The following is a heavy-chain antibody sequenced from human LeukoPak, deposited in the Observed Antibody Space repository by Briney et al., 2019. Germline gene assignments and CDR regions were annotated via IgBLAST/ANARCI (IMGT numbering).Heavy chain of an antibody. CDR1: GVSIRNFY. Sequence: SETLSLTCTIDGVSIRNFYWSWIRQSAGKGLEWIGRIYNSGSTKYNPSLKSRVTISLDKSKNQFSLKLSSVTAADTAVYYCARDPGDYSGCFDHWGQGTLVTVSS. V-gene: IGHV4-4*07. CDR2: IYNSGST. CDR3: ARDPGDYSGCFDH. J-gene: IGHJ5*02. D-gene: IGHD4-17*01.